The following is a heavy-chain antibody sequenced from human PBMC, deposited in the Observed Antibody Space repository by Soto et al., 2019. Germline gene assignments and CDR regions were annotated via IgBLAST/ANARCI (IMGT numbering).Heavy chain of an antibody. CDR3: ATRRGYYGSGSSYIDY. J-gene: IGHJ4*02. D-gene: IGHD3-10*01. V-gene: IGHV3-30-3*01. CDR2: ISYDGSNK. Sequence: QVQLVESGGGVVQPGRSLRLSCAASGFTFSSYAMHWVRQAPGKGLEWVAVISYDGSNKYYADSVKGRFTISRDNSKNTLYLQLNSLRAEDTAVYYCATRRGYYGSGSSYIDYWGQGTLVTVSS. CDR1: GFTFSSYA.